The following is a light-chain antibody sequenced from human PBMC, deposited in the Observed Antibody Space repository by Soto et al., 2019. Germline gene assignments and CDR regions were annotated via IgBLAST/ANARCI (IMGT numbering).Light chain of an antibody. J-gene: IGLJ3*02. CDR2: SNN. CDR3: AAWDDSLNGPR. CDR1: SSNIGSNT. V-gene: IGLV1-44*01. Sequence: QSVLTQPPSASGTPGQRVTISCSGSSSNIGSNTVNWYQQLPGTAPKLRIYSNNQRPSGVPDRFSGSKSGTSASLAISGLQSEDEADYYCAAWDDSLNGPRFGGGTKVTVL.